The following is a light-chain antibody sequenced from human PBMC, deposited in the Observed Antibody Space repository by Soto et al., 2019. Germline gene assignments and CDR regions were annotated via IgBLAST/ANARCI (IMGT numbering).Light chain of an antibody. CDR1: QSVTSN. J-gene: IGKJ4*01. V-gene: IGKV3-15*01. CDR3: QQYSQWPLT. Sequence: VGMKQSAATLSVTPGERATLSCRASQSVTSNLAWYQQKPGQAPRLLMYGASTRATGIPARFGGSGSATEFTLTISSLQSEDFAVYYCQQYSQWPLTFGGGTKVDIK. CDR2: GAS.